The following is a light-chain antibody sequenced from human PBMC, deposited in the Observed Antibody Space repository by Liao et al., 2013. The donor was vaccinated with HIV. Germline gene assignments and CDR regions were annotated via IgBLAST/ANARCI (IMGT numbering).Light chain of an antibody. CDR2: YDR. CDR1: NIGGKS. V-gene: IGLV3-21*04. J-gene: IGLJ3*02. Sequence: SYVLTQPPSVSVAPGKAAAISCGGNNIGGKSVHWYQQRPGQAPVLVIHYDRDRPSGIPERFSGSTSGNTATLTISRVDAGDEADYYCQVWDSGSDHWVFGGGTKLTVL. CDR3: QVWDSGSDHWV.